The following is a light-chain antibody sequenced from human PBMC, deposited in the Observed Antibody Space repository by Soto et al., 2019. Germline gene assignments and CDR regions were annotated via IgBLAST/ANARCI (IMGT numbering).Light chain of an antibody. CDR3: RSYTTISTYV. J-gene: IGLJ1*01. CDR2: DVR. V-gene: IGLV2-14*01. CDR1: SSDVGGYKD. Sequence: QSALTQPASVSGSPGQSITISCTGTSSDVGGYKDVSWYQQHPGKAPKLMIYDVRNRPSGVSNRFSGSKSVNTASLTISGLQAEDEADYYWRSYTTISTYVFGTGTKLTVL.